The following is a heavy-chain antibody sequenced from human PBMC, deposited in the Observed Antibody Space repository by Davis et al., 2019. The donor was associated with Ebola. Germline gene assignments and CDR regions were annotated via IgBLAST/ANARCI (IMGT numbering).Heavy chain of an antibody. CDR2: IYTGDSDS. J-gene: IGHJ3*02. D-gene: IGHD1-20*01. CDR3: ASLRRTITGMDDGFDI. CDR1: GNRFSSHW. Sequence: GESLKISCKDSGNRFSSHWIAWVRQKPGKGLEWMGIIYTGDSDSRYSPSFRGQVTISADKSTRTAYLQWSSLKAADTAMYYCASLRRTITGMDDGFDIWGQGTKVTVSS. V-gene: IGHV5-51*01.